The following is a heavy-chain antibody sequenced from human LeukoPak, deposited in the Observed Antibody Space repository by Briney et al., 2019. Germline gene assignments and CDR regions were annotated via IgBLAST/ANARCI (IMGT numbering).Heavy chain of an antibody. V-gene: IGHV3-21*01. D-gene: IGHD5-24*01. CDR1: GFTFSSYN. CDR2: ISTVSKYI. Sequence: GGSPRLSCAASGFTFSSYNMNWVRQAPGMGLERVSSISTVSKYIYYVDSVKGRFTISRDNAKNSLYLQMNSLRAEDTAVYYCARVFDGYYYDYWGQGTRVTVSS. J-gene: IGHJ4*02. CDR3: ARVFDGYYYDY.